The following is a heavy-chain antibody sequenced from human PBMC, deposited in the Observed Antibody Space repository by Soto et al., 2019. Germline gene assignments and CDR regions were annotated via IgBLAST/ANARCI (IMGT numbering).Heavy chain of an antibody. D-gene: IGHD3-10*01. CDR3: AYGSGSFRNPDY. V-gene: IGHV3-33*01. CDR2: IWYDGSKT. J-gene: IGHJ4*02. Sequence: PGGSLRLSCTASGFTFSNYGMHWVRQAPDKGLEWVAIIWYDGSKTYYADSVKGRFTISRDNSRNTVYLQMNDLRVEDAAVYYCAYGSGSFRNPDYWGQGALVTVSS. CDR1: GFTFSNYG.